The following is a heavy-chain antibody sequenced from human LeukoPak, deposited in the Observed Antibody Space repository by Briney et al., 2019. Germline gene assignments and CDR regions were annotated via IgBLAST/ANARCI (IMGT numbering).Heavy chain of an antibody. CDR1: GFTFSSYA. J-gene: IGHJ5*02. V-gene: IGHV3-30*01. Sequence: GGSLRLSCAASGFTFSSYAMHWVRQAPGKGLEWVAVISYDGSNKYYADSVKGRFTISRDNSKTTLYLQMNSLRAEDTAVYYCARGSRVPAAVYNWFDPWGQGTLVTVSS. CDR3: ARGSRVPAAVYNWFDP. D-gene: IGHD2-2*01. CDR2: ISYDGSNK.